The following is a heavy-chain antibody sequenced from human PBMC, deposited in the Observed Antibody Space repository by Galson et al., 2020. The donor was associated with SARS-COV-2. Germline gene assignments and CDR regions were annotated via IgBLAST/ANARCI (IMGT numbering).Heavy chain of an antibody. D-gene: IGHD6-13*01. Sequence: SETLSLTCTVPGDSIVSMRSYYWSWIRQSPGKGLEWIGYVYYSGSALYSPSFASRSSIPVNTSKNQVSLRLQSVTAADTAVCYCARDRGLATAGGMDVWGPGTAVTVSS. CDR1: GDSIVSMRSYY. CDR2: VYYSGSA. J-gene: IGHJ6*02. V-gene: IGHV4-61*01. CDR3: ARDRGLATAGGMDV.